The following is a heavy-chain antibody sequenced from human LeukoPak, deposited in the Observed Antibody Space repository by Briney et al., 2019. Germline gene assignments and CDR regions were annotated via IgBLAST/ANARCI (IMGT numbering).Heavy chain of an antibody. D-gene: IGHD3-10*01. Sequence: GGSLRLSCAASGFTYTKHAMHWVRQAPGKGLEWVANIKQDGSEKYYVDSVKGRFTISRDNVKNSLYLQMNSLRAEDTAVYYCAGGSGSYYYYYYYYMDVWGKGTTVTISS. CDR1: GFTYTKHA. CDR3: AGGSGSYYYYYYYYMDV. CDR2: IKQDGSEK. J-gene: IGHJ6*03. V-gene: IGHV3-7*01.